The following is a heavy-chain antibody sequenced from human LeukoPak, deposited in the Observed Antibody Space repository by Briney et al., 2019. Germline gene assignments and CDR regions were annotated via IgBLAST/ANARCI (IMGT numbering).Heavy chain of an antibody. V-gene: IGHV4-59*01. Sequence: SETLSLTCTVSGGSTSSYYWSWIRQPPGKGLEWIGYIYYSGSTNYNPSLKSRVTISVDTSKNQFSLKLSSVTAADTAVYYCARAEEYAFDIWGQGTMVTVSS. CDR1: GGSTSSYY. CDR2: IYYSGST. D-gene: IGHD1-14*01. J-gene: IGHJ3*02. CDR3: ARAEEYAFDI.